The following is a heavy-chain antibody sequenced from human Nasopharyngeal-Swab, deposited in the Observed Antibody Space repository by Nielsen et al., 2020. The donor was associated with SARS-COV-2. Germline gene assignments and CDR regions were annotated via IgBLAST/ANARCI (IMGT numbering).Heavy chain of an antibody. CDR3: AREAMVRGIIIII. Sequence: ASVKVSCKASGYTFTSYDINWVRQATGQGLEWMGWMNPNSGNTGYAQKFQGRVTMTRNTSISTAYTELRSLGSDDTAVYYCAREAMVRGIIIIIWGQGTLVTVSP. D-gene: IGHD3-10*01. CDR1: GYTFTSYD. J-gene: IGHJ4*02. V-gene: IGHV1-8*01. CDR2: MNPNSGNT.